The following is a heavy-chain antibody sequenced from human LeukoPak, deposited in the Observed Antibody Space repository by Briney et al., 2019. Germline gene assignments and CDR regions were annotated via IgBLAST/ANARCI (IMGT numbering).Heavy chain of an antibody. CDR3: AKSRWTYNIYAFDI. Sequence: GGSLRLSCAASGFTFSSYSMNWVRQAPGKGLEWVSYISSSSSTIYYADSVKGRFTISRDNAKNTLYLQMNSLRAEDTAVYYCAKSRWTYNIYAFDIWGQGTMVTVSS. J-gene: IGHJ3*02. D-gene: IGHD1-1*01. CDR2: ISSSSSTI. CDR1: GFTFSSYS. V-gene: IGHV3-48*04.